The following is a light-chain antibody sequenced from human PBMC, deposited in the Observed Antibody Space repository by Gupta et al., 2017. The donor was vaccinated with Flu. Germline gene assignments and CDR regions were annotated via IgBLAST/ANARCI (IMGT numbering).Light chain of an antibody. Sequence: THSHLSLPGTPGEAASISCRSVGRLLHSNWNNYLAWYLLKPGQSPKLLIYRGSSRASGVPDRFSASGSGTDFSLFIITVEAEDVGIYYCQQDLRAPLTFGQGTRVEIK. V-gene: IGKV2-28*01. J-gene: IGKJ5*01. CDR1: GRLLHSNWNNY. CDR3: QQDLRAPLT. CDR2: RGS.